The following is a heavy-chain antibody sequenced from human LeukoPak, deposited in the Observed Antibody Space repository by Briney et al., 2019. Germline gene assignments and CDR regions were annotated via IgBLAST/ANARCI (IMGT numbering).Heavy chain of an antibody. CDR3: ARDYYLL. D-gene: IGHD3-10*01. CDR2: ISSSSSYI. Sequence: PSETLSLTCAVYGGSFSGYYWSWIRQPPGKGLEWVSSISSSSSYIYYADSVKGRFTISRDNAKNSLYLQMNSLRAEDTAVYYCARDYYLLWGQGTLVTVSS. CDR1: GGSFSGYY. V-gene: IGHV3-21*01. J-gene: IGHJ4*02.